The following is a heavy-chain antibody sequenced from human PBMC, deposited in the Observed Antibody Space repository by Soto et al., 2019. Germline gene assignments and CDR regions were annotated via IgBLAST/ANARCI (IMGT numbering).Heavy chain of an antibody. CDR3: ARRYGDPSSAAGFDY. CDR2: ISVYNGKT. D-gene: IGHD4-17*01. V-gene: IGHV1-18*01. Sequence: QVQLVQSGAEVKKPGASVKVSCKASGYIVTSYSISWVRQAPGQGLEWMGWISVYNGKTNYAQKHKGRVTMTTETDTSTTTAYMELRSLKSDDTAVYYCARRYGDPSSAAGFDYWGQGTLVTVSS. J-gene: IGHJ4*02. CDR1: GYIVTSYS.